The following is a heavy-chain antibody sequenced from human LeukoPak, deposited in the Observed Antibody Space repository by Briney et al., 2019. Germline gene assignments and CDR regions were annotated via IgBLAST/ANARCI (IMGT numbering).Heavy chain of an antibody. CDR1: GFTFSSYA. J-gene: IGHJ4*02. D-gene: IGHD3-22*01. CDR2: SSGSGGST. CDR3: AKGRIKYYYDSSGYDY. Sequence: GGSLRLSCAASGFTFSSYAMSWVRQAPGKGLEWVSASSGSGGSTYYADSVKGRFTISRDNSKNTLYLQMNSLRAEDTAVYYCAKGRIKYYYDSSGYDYWGQGTLVTVSS. V-gene: IGHV3-23*01.